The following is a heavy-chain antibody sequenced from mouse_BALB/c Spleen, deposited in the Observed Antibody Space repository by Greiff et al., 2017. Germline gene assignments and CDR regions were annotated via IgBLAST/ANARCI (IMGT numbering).Heavy chain of an antibody. CDR1: GYSITSGYY. CDR3: AREKLRLYAMDY. V-gene: IGHV3-6*02. D-gene: IGHD1-2*01. J-gene: IGHJ4*01. Sequence: LVESGPGLVKPSQSLSLTCSVTGYSITSGYYWNWIRQFPGNKLEWMGYISYDGSNNYNPSLKNRISITRDTSKNQFFLKLNSVTTEDTATYYCAREKLRLYAMDYWGQGTSVTVSS. CDR2: ISYDGSN.